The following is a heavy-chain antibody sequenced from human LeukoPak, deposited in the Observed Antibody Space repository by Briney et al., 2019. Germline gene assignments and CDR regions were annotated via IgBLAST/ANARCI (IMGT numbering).Heavy chain of an antibody. J-gene: IGHJ3*02. CDR1: KFTFSDYS. Sequence: PGGSLRLSCAASKFTFSDYSMSWVRQAPGKGLEWVSVIYTGGNTYYADSVKGRFTISRDNSKNTLYLQMHSLRAEDTAVYYCASPSSGQSFDIWGQGTMVTVSS. V-gene: IGHV3-53*01. D-gene: IGHD6-19*01. CDR2: IYTGGNT. CDR3: ASPSSGQSFDI.